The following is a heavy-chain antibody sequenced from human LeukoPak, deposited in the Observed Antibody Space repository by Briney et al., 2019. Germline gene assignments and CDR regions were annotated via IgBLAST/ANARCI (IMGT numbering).Heavy chain of an antibody. CDR1: GYTFTGYY. V-gene: IGHV1-2*02. CDR2: INPNSGGT. J-gene: IGHJ6*02. D-gene: IGHD1-26*01. Sequence: ASVKVSCKASGYTFTGYYMHWVRQAPGQGLEWMGWINPNSGGTNYAQKLQGRVTMTRDTSITTAYMELSSLRSDDTAVYYCASLGATTIYYYGMDVWGQGTTVTVSS. CDR3: ASLGATTIYYYGMDV.